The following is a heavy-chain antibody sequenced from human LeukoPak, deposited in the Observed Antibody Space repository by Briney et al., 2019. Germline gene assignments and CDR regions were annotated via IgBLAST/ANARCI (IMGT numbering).Heavy chain of an antibody. J-gene: IGHJ4*02. Sequence: GASVKVSCKASGYTFTGCYMHWVRQAPGQGLEWMGWINPNSGGTNYAQKFQGRVTMTRDTSISTAYMELSRLRSDDTAVYYCARDSLRLGSGIAARAPDYWGQGTLVTVSS. CDR2: INPNSGGT. CDR3: ARDSLRLGSGIAARAPDY. CDR1: GYTFTGCY. V-gene: IGHV1-2*02. D-gene: IGHD6-6*01.